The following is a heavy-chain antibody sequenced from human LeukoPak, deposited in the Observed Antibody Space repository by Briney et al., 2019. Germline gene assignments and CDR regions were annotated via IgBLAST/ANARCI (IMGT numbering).Heavy chain of an antibody. Sequence: GGSLRLSCAASGFTFSSYAMSWVRQAPGKGLEWVSLIYSGGSTYYADSVKGRFTISRDNSRNTLYLQMNSLRAEDTAVYYCAKGPLLWNWGQGTLVTVSS. J-gene: IGHJ4*02. CDR1: GFTFSSYA. V-gene: IGHV3-23*03. CDR2: IYSGGST. D-gene: IGHD2/OR15-2a*01. CDR3: AKGPLLWN.